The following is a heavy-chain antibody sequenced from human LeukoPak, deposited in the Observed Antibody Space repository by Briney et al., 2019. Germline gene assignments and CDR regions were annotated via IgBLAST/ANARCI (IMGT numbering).Heavy chain of an antibody. CDR3: AKDLEPYDSSGYYDKAFDI. V-gene: IGHV3-23*01. D-gene: IGHD3-22*01. J-gene: IGHJ3*02. CDR2: ISGSGGST. Sequence: GGSLRLSCAASGFTFSSYAMSWVRQAPGKGLEWVSAISGSGGSTYYADSVKGRFTISRDNSKNTLYLQMSSLRAEDTAVYYCAKDLEPYDSSGYYDKAFDIWGQGTMVTVSS. CDR1: GFTFSSYA.